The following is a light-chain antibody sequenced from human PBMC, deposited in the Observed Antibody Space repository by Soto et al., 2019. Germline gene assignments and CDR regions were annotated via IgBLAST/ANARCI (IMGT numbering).Light chain of an antibody. V-gene: IGLV2-14*01. CDR2: DVS. J-gene: IGLJ2*01. CDR1: SSDVGGYNY. Sequence: QSVLTQPASVSGSPGQSITISCTGTSSDVGGYNYVSWYQQHPGKAPKLMIYDVSNRPSGVSNRFSGSKSGNTASLTISGLQAEDEADYYCLSYTSSSTCVVFGGGTKLTVL. CDR3: LSYTSSSTCVV.